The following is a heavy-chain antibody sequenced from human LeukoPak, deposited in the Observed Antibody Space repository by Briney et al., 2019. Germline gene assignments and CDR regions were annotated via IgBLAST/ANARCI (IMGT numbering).Heavy chain of an antibody. D-gene: IGHD7-27*01. J-gene: IGHJ4*02. CDR3: ASGDRYYFDY. Sequence: GGSLRLSCAASGFTVSSIHMVWVRQAPGKGLEWVSVTYTGGNSYYADSVKGRFTISRDNSKNTLYLQMNSLRAEDTAVYYCASGDRYYFDYWGQGTLVTVSS. V-gene: IGHV3-53*05. CDR2: TYTGGNS. CDR1: GFTVSSIH.